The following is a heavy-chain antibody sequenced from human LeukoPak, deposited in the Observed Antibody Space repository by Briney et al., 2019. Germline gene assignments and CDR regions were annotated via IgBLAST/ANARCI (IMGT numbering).Heavy chain of an antibody. CDR3: AKGTYGSGTYGAHDY. J-gene: IGHJ4*02. CDR2: ISSSGSTI. Sequence: PGGSLRLSCAASGFTFSSYEMNWVRQAPGKGLEWVSYISSSGSTIYYADSVKGRFTISRDNSKNTLYLQMNSVRVEDTAVYYCAKGTYGSGTYGAHDYWGQGTLVTVSS. V-gene: IGHV3-48*03. CDR1: GFTFSSYE. D-gene: IGHD3-10*01.